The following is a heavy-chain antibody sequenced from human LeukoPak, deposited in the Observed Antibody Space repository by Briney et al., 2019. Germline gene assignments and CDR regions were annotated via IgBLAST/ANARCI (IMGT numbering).Heavy chain of an antibody. D-gene: IGHD6-19*01. CDR2: MNPNSGNT. J-gene: IGHJ4*02. V-gene: IGHV1-8*01. CDR1: GYTFTSYD. Sequence: ASVKVSCKASGYTFTSYDINWVRQATGQGLEWMGWMNPNSGNTGYAQKFQGRVTMTRNTSISTAYMELSSLRSEDTAVYYCARGPQWLAYKPFDYWGQGTLVTVSS. CDR3: ARGPQWLAYKPFDY.